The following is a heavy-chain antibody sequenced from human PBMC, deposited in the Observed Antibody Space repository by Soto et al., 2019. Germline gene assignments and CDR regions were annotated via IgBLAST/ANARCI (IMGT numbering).Heavy chain of an antibody. CDR3: ARGGNCIVSSCPLGSHYGMDV. Sequence: QVQLQQWGAGLLKPSETLSLTCAVYGGSFSGYYWTWIRQPPGKGLEWVGEIGHSGSASYSPSLKSRVTISVDTSNKQFSLRLTSVTAADTAVYYCARGGNCIVSSCPLGSHYGMDVWGQGTTVTVSS. D-gene: IGHD2-15*01. CDR1: GGSFSGYY. CDR2: IGHSGSA. J-gene: IGHJ6*02. V-gene: IGHV4-34*01.